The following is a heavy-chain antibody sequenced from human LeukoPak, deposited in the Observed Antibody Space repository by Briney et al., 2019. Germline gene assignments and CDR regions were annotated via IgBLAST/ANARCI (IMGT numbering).Heavy chain of an antibody. V-gene: IGHV1-2*02. CDR1: VYTFTVYY. CDR2: INPNSGGT. D-gene: IGHD3-22*01. CDR3: ARDNTPYDTGAFDI. Sequence: ASVTVSFKSCVYTFTVYYMHWVRQAPGQGLEWMGWINPNSGGTNYAQKFQGRVTMTRDTSISTAYMELSRLRSDDTAVYYCARDNTPYDTGAFDIWGQGTMVTVSS. J-gene: IGHJ3*02.